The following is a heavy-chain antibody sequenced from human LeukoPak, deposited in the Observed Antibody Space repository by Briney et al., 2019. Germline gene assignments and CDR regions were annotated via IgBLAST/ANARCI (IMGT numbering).Heavy chain of an antibody. CDR3: VYYYGSGSVEY. J-gene: IGHJ4*02. V-gene: IGHV4-39*01. D-gene: IGHD3-10*01. CDR2: CYYSGST. CDR1: GGSITSSNYY. Sequence: PSETLTLTCTVSGGSITSSNYYWGWIRQPPGKGLEWIGSCYYSGSTNYNPSLKSRVTISVDTSKNQFSLKLSSVTAADTAVYYCVYYYGSGSVEYWGQGTLVTVSS.